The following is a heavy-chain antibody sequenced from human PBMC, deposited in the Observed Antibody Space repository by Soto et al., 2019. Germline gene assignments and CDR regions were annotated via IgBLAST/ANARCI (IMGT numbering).Heavy chain of an antibody. CDR1: GFTFTRYS. CDR2: ISSTTNYI. J-gene: IGHJ4*02. CDR3: ARESEDLTSNFDY. Sequence: LRLSCAASGFTFTRYSMNWVRQAPGKGLEWVSSISSTTNYIYYGDSMKGRFTISRDNAKNSLYLEMNSLRAEDTAVYYCARESEDLTSNFDYWGQGALVTVSS. V-gene: IGHV3-21*06.